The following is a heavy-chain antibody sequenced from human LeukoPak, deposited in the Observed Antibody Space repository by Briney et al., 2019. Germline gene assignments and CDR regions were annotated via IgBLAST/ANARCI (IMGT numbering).Heavy chain of an antibody. J-gene: IGHJ6*03. Sequence: ASVKVSCKASGYTFTGYYMHWVRQAPGQGLEWMGWINPNSGGTNYAQKFQGRVTMTRDTSISTAYMELSRLRSDDTAVYYCARVRGLWFGVYYMDVWAKGTTVTISS. D-gene: IGHD3-10*01. V-gene: IGHV1-2*02. CDR2: INPNSGGT. CDR1: GYTFTGYY. CDR3: ARVRGLWFGVYYMDV.